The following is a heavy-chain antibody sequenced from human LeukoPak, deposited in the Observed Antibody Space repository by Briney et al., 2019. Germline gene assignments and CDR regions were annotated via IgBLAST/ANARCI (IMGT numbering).Heavy chain of an antibody. D-gene: IGHD5-24*01. Sequence: AASVKVSCKASGGTFSSYAISWVRQAPGQGLEWMGRIIPILGIANYAQKFQGRVTITADKSTSTAYMELSSLRSEDTAVYYCARPLRRDGYIFYWGQGTLVTVSS. CDR2: IIPILGIA. CDR3: ARPLRRDGYIFY. J-gene: IGHJ4*02. CDR1: GGTFSSYA. V-gene: IGHV1-69*04.